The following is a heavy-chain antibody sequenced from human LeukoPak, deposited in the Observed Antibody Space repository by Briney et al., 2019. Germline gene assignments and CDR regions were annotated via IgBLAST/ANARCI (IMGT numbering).Heavy chain of an antibody. CDR2: ISGSGGIK. CDR1: GFTFSSYA. J-gene: IGHJ3*02. Sequence: GGSLRLSCAASGFTFSSYAMSWVRQAPGKGLEWVSGISGSGGIKYYADSVKGRFTISRDNSKNTLYMQVKSLRAEDTVVYYCAKDGEFYYDSGSYYKGAFDIWGQGTMVTVSS. V-gene: IGHV3-23*01. CDR3: AKDGEFYYDSGSYYKGAFDI. D-gene: IGHD3-10*01.